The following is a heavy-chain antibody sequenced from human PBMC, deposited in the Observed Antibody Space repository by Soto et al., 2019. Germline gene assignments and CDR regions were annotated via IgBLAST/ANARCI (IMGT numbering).Heavy chain of an antibody. J-gene: IGHJ4*02. Sequence: PSETRSLTCAVYGGSFSGYYWSWIRQPPGKGLEWIGEINHSVSTNYNPSLKSRVTISVDTSKNQFSLKLSSVTAADTAVYYCARGGYSYGEQNYYFECWGKGNMVTVSA. CDR3: ARGGYSYGEQNYYFEC. CDR1: GGSFSGYY. CDR2: INHSVST. V-gene: IGHV4-34*01. D-gene: IGHD5-18*01.